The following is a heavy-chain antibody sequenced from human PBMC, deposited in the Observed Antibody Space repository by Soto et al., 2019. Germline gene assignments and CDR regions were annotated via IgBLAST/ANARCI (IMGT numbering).Heavy chain of an antibody. Sequence: GGSLRLSCAASDISLSPSWMHWVRKVPGRGLKWVARLISVGFGAAYADSVKGRFFISREMARNTLSLQMNSLRADDTAVYCCARDLGGPDYWGRGTSVTVSS. CDR2: LISVGFGA. CDR1: DISLSPSW. J-gene: IGHJ4*02. CDR3: ARDLGGPDY. D-gene: IGHD3-16*01. V-gene: IGHV3-74*03.